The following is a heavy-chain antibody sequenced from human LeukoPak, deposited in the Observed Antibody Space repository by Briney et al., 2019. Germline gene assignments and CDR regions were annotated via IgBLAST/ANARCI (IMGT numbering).Heavy chain of an antibody. D-gene: IGHD2-2*01. Sequence: GASVNVSCKSSGYTFTSYDINGVRQATGRGLEWMGWINPNSGNTDYVQKFHGRVTMTRNTPISTAYMELSRLRYEDTAVYYCAAAMNLDPWGQGTVVTVSS. J-gene: IGHJ5*02. CDR1: GYTFTSYD. CDR2: INPNSGNT. CDR3: AAAMNLDP. V-gene: IGHV1-8*01.